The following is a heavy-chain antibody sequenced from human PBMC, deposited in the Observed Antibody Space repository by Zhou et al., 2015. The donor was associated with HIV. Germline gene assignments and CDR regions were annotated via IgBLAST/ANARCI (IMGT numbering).Heavy chain of an antibody. CDR1: GYTFTSYG. D-gene: IGHD3-9*01. CDR3: ARDQGYYDYFDWYKNLFDY. CDR2: ISAYNGNT. V-gene: IGHV1-18*01. Sequence: QVQLVQSGAEVKKPGASVKVSCKASGYTFTSYGISWVRQAPGQGLEWMGWISAYNGNTNYAQKLQGRVTMTTDTSTSTAYMELRSLRSDDTAVYYCARDQGYYDYFDWYKNLFDYVGPGNPGPPSP. J-gene: IGHJ4*02.